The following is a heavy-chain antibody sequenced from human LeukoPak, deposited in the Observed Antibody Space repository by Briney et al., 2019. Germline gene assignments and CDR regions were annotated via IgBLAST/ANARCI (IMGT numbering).Heavy chain of an antibody. CDR3: AKGRDYGVNSFFFDS. V-gene: IGHV3-23*01. CDR1: GFMFSSYT. D-gene: IGHD4-23*01. CDR2: ISGSGGNT. Sequence: PGGSLRLSCAASGFMFSSYTMNWVRQAPGRGLEWVSGISGSGGNTYYTDSVRGRFTISRDNSKNTLHLQMNSLRAEDTAVYYCAKGRDYGVNSFFFDSWGLGTLVTVSS. J-gene: IGHJ4*02.